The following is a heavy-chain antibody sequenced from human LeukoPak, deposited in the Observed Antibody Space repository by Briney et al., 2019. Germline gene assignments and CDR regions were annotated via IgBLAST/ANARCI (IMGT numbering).Heavy chain of an antibody. CDR1: GYSFSSYR. V-gene: IGHV5-51*01. D-gene: IGHD1-26*01. Sequence: GESLKISCKGSGYSFSSYRIGWVRQMPGKGLEWMGIIYPGDSDTRYSPSFQGQVTISADKSINTAYLRWSSLKASDTAMYYCARQIVQGSNWFDPWGQGTLVTVSS. CDR2: IYPGDSDT. CDR3: ARQIVQGSNWFDP. J-gene: IGHJ5*02.